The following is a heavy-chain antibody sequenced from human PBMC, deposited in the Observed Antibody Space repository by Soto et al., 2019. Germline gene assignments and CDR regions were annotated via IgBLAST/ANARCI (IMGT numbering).Heavy chain of an antibody. CDR3: ARGEGRLGELSPLDY. J-gene: IGHJ4*02. CDR1: GGSISSGDYY. CDR2: IYYSGST. V-gene: IGHV4-30-4*01. D-gene: IGHD3-16*02. Sequence: LSLTCTVSGGSISSGDYYWSWIRQPPGKGLEWIGYIYYSGSTYYNPSLKSRVTISVDTSKNQFSLKLSSVTAADTAVYYCARGEGRLGELSPLDYWGQGTLVTVSS.